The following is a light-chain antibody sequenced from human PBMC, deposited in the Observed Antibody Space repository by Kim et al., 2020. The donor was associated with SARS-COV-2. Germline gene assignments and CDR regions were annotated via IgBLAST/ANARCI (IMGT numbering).Light chain of an antibody. CDR2: TAS. CDR1: QSVSRN. J-gene: IGKJ1*01. Sequence: ASVGDRVTITFRASQSVSRNLNWYQHKPGKAPNLLVYTASTLQSGVPSRFSGSGSGTDFTLTISSLQPEDFATYYCQQSYSVPLTFGQGTKVDIK. CDR3: QQSYSVPLT. V-gene: IGKV1-39*01.